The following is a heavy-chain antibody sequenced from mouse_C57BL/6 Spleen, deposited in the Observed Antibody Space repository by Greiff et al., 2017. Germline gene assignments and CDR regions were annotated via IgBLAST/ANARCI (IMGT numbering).Heavy chain of an antibody. V-gene: IGHV1-72*01. CDR1: GYTFTSYW. CDR3: ARSANYYSSTHFDY. CDR2: IDPNGGGT. Sequence: QVQLQQPGAELVKPGASVKLSCKASGYTFTSYWMHWVKQRPGRGLEWIGRIDPNGGGTKYNEKFKSKATLTVDKPSSTAYMQLSSLTSEDSAVYYCARSANYYSSTHFDYWGQGTTLTVSS. J-gene: IGHJ2*01. D-gene: IGHD1-1*01.